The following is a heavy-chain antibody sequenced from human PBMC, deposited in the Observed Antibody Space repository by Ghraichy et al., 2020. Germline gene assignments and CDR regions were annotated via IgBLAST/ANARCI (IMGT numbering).Heavy chain of an antibody. V-gene: IGHV3-13*01. D-gene: IGHD4-23*01. Sequence: GGSLRLSCAASGFTFSTYDIHWVRQATGKGLEWVSGIGAAGDTYYPGSVKGRFTISRENAKNSLYLQLNSLRAGDTAVYSCARARDSHCLGGICSYYFDSWGQGTLVTVSS. CDR1: GFTFSTYD. J-gene: IGHJ4*02. CDR2: IGAAGDT. CDR3: ARARDSHCLGGICSYYFDS.